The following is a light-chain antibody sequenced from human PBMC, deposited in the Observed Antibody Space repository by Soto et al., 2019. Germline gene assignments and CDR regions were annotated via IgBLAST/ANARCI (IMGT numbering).Light chain of an antibody. CDR3: QHYNNWLPWT. CDR2: GAS. J-gene: IGKJ1*01. V-gene: IGKV3-15*01. CDR1: QSVSNN. Sequence: EIVMTKSPATLSVSPGERVTLSCRASQSVSNNLAWYQQKPGQAPRLLIYGASTRATGIPARFSGSGSGTEFTLTISSLQSEDLAVYYCQHYNNWLPWTFGQGTKVEIK.